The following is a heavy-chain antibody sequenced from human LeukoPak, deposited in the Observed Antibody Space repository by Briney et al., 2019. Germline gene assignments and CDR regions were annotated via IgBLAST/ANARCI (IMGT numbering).Heavy chain of an antibody. D-gene: IGHD3-3*01. V-gene: IGHV1-18*01. CDR2: ISVYNGDT. CDR3: ARDEGITLFGVVWPGGH. J-gene: IGHJ4*02. Sequence: GASVKVSCKASGYPFTNFGINWLRQAPGQGLEWVGWISVYNGDTKYAQKFQGRVSMTTNTSTSTAYMELRSLRSDDTAVYYCARDEGITLFGVVWPGGHWGQGSLVIVSS. CDR1: GYPFTNFG.